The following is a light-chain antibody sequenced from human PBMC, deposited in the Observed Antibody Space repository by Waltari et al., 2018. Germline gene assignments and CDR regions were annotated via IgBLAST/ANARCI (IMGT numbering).Light chain of an antibody. V-gene: IGLV2-14*01. CDR1: SSDVGGYNY. J-gene: IGLJ1*01. CDR2: EVS. Sequence: QSALTQPASVSGSPGQSITISCTGTSSDVGGYNYVSWYQQHPGKAPKLMIYEVSNRPIGVSNRFSGSKSGNTASLTISGLQAEDEADYYCSSYTSSSTLYVFGTGTKVTVL. CDR3: SSYTSSSTLYV.